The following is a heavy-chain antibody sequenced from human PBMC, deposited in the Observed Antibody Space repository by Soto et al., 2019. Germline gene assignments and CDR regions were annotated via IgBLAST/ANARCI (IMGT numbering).Heavy chain of an antibody. CDR1: SASLSSSTYY. CDR3: ARHFVAVVIKGWGY. D-gene: IGHD3-10*01. Sequence: SETLSLTCSVSSASLSSSTYYWSWIRQPPGKGLEWIGSIYYSGNTYYKPSLKSRVSMSVDTSKNQFSLKLVSVTAADTAVYYCARHFVAVVIKGWGYWGQGTLVTVSS. CDR2: IYYSGNT. J-gene: IGHJ4*02. V-gene: IGHV4-39*01.